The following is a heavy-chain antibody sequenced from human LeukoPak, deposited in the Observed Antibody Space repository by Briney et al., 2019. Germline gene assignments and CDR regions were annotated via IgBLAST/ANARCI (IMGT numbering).Heavy chain of an antibody. V-gene: IGHV4-39*01. CDR1: GGSISSSTYY. CDR2: IYYSGST. Sequence: SETLSLTCTVSGGSISSSTYYWGCIRQPPGKGLEWMGSIYYSGSTYYNPSLKSRVTISVDTSKNQLSLKLSSVTAADTAVYYCARQFDYDSSGYSHFDDWGQGTLVTVSS. CDR3: ARQFDYDSSGYSHFDD. J-gene: IGHJ4*02. D-gene: IGHD3-22*01.